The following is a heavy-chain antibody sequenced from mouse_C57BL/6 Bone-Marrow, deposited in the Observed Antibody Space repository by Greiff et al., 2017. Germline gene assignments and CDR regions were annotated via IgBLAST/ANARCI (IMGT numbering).Heavy chain of an antibody. V-gene: IGHV2-9*01. CDR1: GFSLTSYG. CDR2: IWGGGST. CDR3: ASHYYGSSGDWFAY. D-gene: IGHD1-1*01. J-gene: IGHJ3*01. Sequence: VKLLESGPGLVAPSQSLSISCTVSGFSLTSYGVDWVRQPPGKGLEWLGVIWGGGSTNYNSALMSRLSISNDNSKIQVFLNMHSLHTDDTAMYYCASHYYGSSGDWFAYWGRGTLVTVSA.